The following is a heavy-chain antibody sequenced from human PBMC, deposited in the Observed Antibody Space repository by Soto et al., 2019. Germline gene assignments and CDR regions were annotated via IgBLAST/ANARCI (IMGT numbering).Heavy chain of an antibody. CDR1: GFTFSTYA. J-gene: IGHJ4*02. V-gene: IGHV3-23*01. Sequence: GSLRLSCAASGFTFSTYAMSWVRQAPGKGPEWVSVISGSGGSTYYADSVKGRLTISRDNSKNTLYLEMNSLRAEDTAVYYCARSRDGYNFDYWGQGTLVTVSS. CDR2: ISGSGGST. CDR3: ARSRDGYNFDY. D-gene: IGHD5-12*01.